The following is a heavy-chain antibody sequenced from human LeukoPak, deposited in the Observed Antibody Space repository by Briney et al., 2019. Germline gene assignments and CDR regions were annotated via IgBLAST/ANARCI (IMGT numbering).Heavy chain of an antibody. J-gene: IGHJ4*02. Sequence: SGTLSLTCAVSGGSISSSNWWSWVRPPPGKGLEWIGEIYHSGSTNYNPSLKSRVTILVDKSKNQFSLKLSSVTAADTAVYYCARASYYYDSSAPLPDYWGQGTLVTVSS. CDR2: IYHSGST. CDR1: GGSISSSNW. V-gene: IGHV4-4*02. CDR3: ARASYYYDSSAPLPDY. D-gene: IGHD3-22*01.